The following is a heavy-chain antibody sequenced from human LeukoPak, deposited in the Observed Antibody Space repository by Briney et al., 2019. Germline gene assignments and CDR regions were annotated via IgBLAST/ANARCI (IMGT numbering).Heavy chain of an antibody. CDR1: GFTFSSHA. V-gene: IGHV3-23*01. CDR3: AKVVGGGDY. Sequence: PGGSLRLSCAASGFTFSSHAMSWVRQAPGKGLEWVSAISGSGGSTYYADSVKGRFAVSRDNSKDTLYLQMSSLRAEDTAVYYCAKVVGGGDYWGQGTLVTVSS. J-gene: IGHJ4*02. CDR2: ISGSGGST.